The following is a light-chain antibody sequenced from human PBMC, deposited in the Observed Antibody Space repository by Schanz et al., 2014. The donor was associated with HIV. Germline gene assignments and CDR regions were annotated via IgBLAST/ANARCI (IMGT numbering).Light chain of an antibody. CDR3: ATWDSTLFGVV. Sequence: QSVLTQPPSVSAAPGQKVTISCSGSSSNIGNKNVAWYQQFPGTAPKLLIYASHERPSEIPDRFSGSQTGTSATLAINGLQTGDEADYFCATWDSTLFGVVFGGGTKLTVL. CDR1: SSNIGNKN. V-gene: IGLV1-51*01. J-gene: IGLJ2*01. CDR2: ASH.